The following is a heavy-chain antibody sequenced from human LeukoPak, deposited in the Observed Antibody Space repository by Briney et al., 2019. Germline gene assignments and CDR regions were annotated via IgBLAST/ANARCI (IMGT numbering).Heavy chain of an antibody. V-gene: IGHV4-38-2*02. D-gene: IGHD3-22*01. CDR3: VTTYSFDSSGYLNAFDI. J-gene: IGHJ3*02. CDR2: LYHSGST. CDR1: GHSINSAYY. Sequence: PLETLSLTCTVSGHSINSAYYWGWIRQPPGKGLEWIGCLYHSGSTYSSPSLKSRVTISLDTSKNQFSLRLTSVTAADTAMYYCVTTYSFDSSGYLNAFDIWGQGTMVTVSS.